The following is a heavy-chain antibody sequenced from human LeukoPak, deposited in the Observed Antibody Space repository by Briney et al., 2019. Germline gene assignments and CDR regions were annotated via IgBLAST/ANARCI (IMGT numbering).Heavy chain of an antibody. J-gene: IGHJ4*02. CDR1: GYTFNRYD. V-gene: IGHV1-8*01. Sequence: GASVKVSCKAYGYTFNRYDINWVRRATGQGLEWMGWMNHDKSNTGYPHKFQGRPTMTSNTSISTVYMELSRLRYEDTAIYDCARGEYMYGHDIDFWGQGTLVTVSS. CDR2: MNHDKSNT. D-gene: IGHD2/OR15-2a*01. CDR3: ARGEYMYGHDIDF.